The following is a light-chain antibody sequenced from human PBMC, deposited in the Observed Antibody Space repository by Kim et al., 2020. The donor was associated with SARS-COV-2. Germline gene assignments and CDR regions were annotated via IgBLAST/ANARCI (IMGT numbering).Light chain of an antibody. CDR3: QQYNTTPLT. CDR1: QTILSSAKNKNY. J-gene: IGKJ4*01. CDR2: WTS. V-gene: IGKV4-1*01. Sequence: ATINCKSSQTILSSAKNKNYLAWYQQKPGQPPKLLIYWTSIRESRVPDRFSGSGSGTDFALTISSLHAEDVAVYFCQQYNTTPLTFGAGTKVDIK.